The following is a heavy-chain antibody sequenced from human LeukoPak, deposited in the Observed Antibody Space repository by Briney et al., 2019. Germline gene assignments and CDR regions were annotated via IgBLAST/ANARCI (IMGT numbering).Heavy chain of an antibody. CDR1: GPIVSSDY. J-gene: IGHJ4*02. V-gene: IGHV3-53*01. CDR3: ARLLPASRHYFDY. CDR2: IYGGGVT. Sequence: GGSLRLSCAASGPIVSSDYLAWVRQAPGKGLEWISVIYGGGVTYYADSVQGRFTIFRDSSRNALYLQMNSLRVEDTAVYYCARLLPASRHYFDYWGQGTLVSVSS. D-gene: IGHD6-6*01.